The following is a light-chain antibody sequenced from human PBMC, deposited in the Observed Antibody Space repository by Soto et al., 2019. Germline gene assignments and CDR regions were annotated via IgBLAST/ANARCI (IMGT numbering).Light chain of an antibody. CDR3: QQANSFPRT. CDR2: EAS. J-gene: IGKJ3*01. V-gene: IGKV1-12*01. Sequence: DIQMTQSPSSVSASVGDRVTITCRASQGVNTRLGWYQQTPGKAPKLMIYEASNLLSGVPSRFSGSGSGTDFTLTISSLRPEDFATYYCQQANSFPRTFGPGTKVDIK. CDR1: QGVNTR.